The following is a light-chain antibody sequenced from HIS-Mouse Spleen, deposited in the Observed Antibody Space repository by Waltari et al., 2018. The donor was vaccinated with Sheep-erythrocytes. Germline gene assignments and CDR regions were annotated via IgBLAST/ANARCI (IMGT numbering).Light chain of an antibody. CDR3: YSTDSSGNRDV. CDR1: ALPKKY. Sequence: SYELTQPPSVSVSPGQTARITCSGDALPKKYAYWYQQKSGQAPVLVIYEDGKRPPGIPERFPGSSSGTMATLTISGAQVEDEADYYCYSTDSSGNRDVFGTGTKVTVL. V-gene: IGLV3-10*01. CDR2: EDG. J-gene: IGLJ1*01.